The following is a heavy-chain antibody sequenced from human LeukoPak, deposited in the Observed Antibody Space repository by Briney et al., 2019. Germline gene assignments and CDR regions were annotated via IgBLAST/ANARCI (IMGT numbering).Heavy chain of an antibody. Sequence: SVKVSCKASGGTFSNYAISWVRQAPGQGLEWMGGIFPIFGTANYAHKFQGRVRLTADKSMTIAYLELDSLRPKDAAVYYCARPRFPYYRLGGEDYYWMDVWGKGTKVTVSS. CDR1: GGTFSNYA. J-gene: IGHJ6*04. CDR2: IFPIFGTA. D-gene: IGHD3-10*01. V-gene: IGHV1-69*06. CDR3: ARPRFPYYRLGGEDYYWMDV.